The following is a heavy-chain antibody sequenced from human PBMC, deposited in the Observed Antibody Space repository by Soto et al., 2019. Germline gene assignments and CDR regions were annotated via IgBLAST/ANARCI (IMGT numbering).Heavy chain of an antibody. CDR2: VSAYNGNT. J-gene: IGHJ5*02. D-gene: IGHD6-19*01. CDR1: GYSFTSYG. V-gene: IGHV1-18*01. CDR3: ARDWGTWTLAVAGP. Sequence: QAHLVQSGAEVKKPGASVTVSYEASGYSFTSYGISWVRQAPGQGLEWMGWVSAYNGNTKYAQKFQGRVTMTTGTSTRTAYMELRSLRPDDTAVYYCARDWGTWTLAVAGPWGQGTLVTVSS.